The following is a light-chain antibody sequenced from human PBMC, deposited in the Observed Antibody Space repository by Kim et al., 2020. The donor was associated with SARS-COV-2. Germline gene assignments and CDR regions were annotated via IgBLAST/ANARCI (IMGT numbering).Light chain of an antibody. CDR3: QQRYNWPLT. J-gene: IGKJ4*01. CDR1: QSVGNS. V-gene: IGKV3-11*01. Sequence: LSPGERATLSGRASQSVGNSLAWFQQKPGQAPRLLIFETSNRATGIPARFSGSGSGTAFTLTISSLEPEDFAVYYCQQRYNWPLTFGGGTKVEIK. CDR2: ETS.